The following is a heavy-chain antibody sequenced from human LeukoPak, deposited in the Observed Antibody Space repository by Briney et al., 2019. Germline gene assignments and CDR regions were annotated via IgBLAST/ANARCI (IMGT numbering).Heavy chain of an antibody. CDR2: IRYDGNNK. CDR1: GFTFSTYG. V-gene: IGHV3-30*02. Sequence: PGGSLRLSCAASGFTFSTYGMHWVRQAPGKGLEWVAFIRYDGNNKYYADSVKGRFTISRDNSKNTLYLQMNSLRAEDTAVYYCAKDLVGAEGAFDIWGQGTMVTVSS. D-gene: IGHD1-26*01. J-gene: IGHJ3*02. CDR3: AKDLVGAEGAFDI.